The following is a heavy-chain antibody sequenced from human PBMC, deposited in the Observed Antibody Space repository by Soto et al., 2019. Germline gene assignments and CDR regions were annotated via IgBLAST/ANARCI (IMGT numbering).Heavy chain of an antibody. D-gene: IGHD1-26*01. V-gene: IGHV3-15*01. CDR3: ATDGLISGANLDY. CDR2: IKSKTHGGTR. CDR1: GFTFSNAW. J-gene: IGHJ4*02. Sequence: EVQLVESGGGLVEPGGSLRLSCAASGFTFSNAWMGWVRQAPGKGLEWVGRIKSKTHGGTREYAAPVKGKFSISRDDSTNTLYLEMNSLKTEDTAVYYCATDGLISGANLDYWGQGTLVTVSS.